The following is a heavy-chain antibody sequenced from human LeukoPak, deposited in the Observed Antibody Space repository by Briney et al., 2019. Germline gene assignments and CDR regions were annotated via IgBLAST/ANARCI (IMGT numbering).Heavy chain of an antibody. J-gene: IGHJ5*02. CDR2: IYYSGST. CDR3: ARDSPFDP. V-gene: IGHV4-39*07. Sequence: SETLSLTCTVSGGSISSSSYYWGWIRQPPGKGLEWIGSIYYSGSTYYNPSLKSRVTISVDTSKNQFSLKLSSVTAADTAVYYCARDSPFDPWGQGTLVTVSS. CDR1: GGSISSSSYY.